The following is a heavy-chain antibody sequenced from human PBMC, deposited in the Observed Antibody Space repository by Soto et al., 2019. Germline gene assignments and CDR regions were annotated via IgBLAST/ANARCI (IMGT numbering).Heavy chain of an antibody. J-gene: IGHJ4*02. CDR1: GGSFSGYY. D-gene: IGHD6-19*01. V-gene: IGHV4-34*01. Sequence: SETLSLTCAVYGGSFSGYYWSWIRQPPGKGLEWIGEIKHSGSTNYNPSLKSRVTISVDTSKNQFSLKLSSVTAADTAVYYCARGRISGWYAYWGQGTLVTVSS. CDR3: ARGRISGWYAY. CDR2: IKHSGST.